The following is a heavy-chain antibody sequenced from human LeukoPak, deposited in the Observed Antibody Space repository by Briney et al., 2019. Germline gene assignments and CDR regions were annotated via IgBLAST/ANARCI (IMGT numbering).Heavy chain of an antibody. CDR2: IYTSGST. CDR1: GGSISSYY. J-gene: IGHJ5*02. D-gene: IGHD4-17*01. Sequence: PSETLSLTCTVSGGSISSYYWSWIRQPAGKGLEWIGRIYTSGSTNYNPSLKSRVTISVDKSKNQFSLKLSSVTAADTAMYYCARDADGDISPNWFDPWGQGTLVTVSS. CDR3: ARDADGDISPNWFDP. V-gene: IGHV4-4*07.